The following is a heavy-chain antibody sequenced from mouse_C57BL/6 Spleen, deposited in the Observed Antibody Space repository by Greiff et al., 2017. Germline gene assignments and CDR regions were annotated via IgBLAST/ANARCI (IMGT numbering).Heavy chain of an antibody. J-gene: IGHJ1*03. CDR1: GYSITSGYY. D-gene: IGHD2-3*01. CDR3: ARDEGYYVWYFDV. CDR2: ISYDGSN. V-gene: IGHV3-6*01. Sequence: EVQLVESGPGLVKPSQSLSLTCSVTGYSITSGYYWNWIRQFPGNKLEWMGYISYDGSNNYNPSLKNRISITRDTSKNQFFLKLNSVTTEDTATYYCARDEGYYVWYFDVWGTGTTVTVSS.